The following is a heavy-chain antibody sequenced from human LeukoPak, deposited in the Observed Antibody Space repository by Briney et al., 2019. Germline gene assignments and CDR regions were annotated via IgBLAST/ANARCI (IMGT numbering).Heavy chain of an antibody. J-gene: IGHJ4*02. CDR3: ARDYAPTVVIFDY. CDR1: GFTFSSYS. V-gene: IGHV3-21*01. CDR2: ISSSSSYI. D-gene: IGHD4-23*01. Sequence: PGGSLRLSCAASGFTFSSYSMNWVRQAPGKGLEWVSSISSSSSYIYYADSVKGRLTISRDNAKNSLYLQMNSLRAEDTAVYYCARDYAPTVVIFDYWGQGTLVTVSS.